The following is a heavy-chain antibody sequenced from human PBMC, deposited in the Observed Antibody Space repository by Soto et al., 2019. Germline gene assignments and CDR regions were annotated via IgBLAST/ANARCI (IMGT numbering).Heavy chain of an antibody. J-gene: IGHJ6*02. CDR1: GYTFTSYD. Sequence: ASVKVSCKASGYTFTSYDINWVRQATGQGLEWMGWTNPNSGNTGYAQKFQGRVTMTRNTSISTAYMELSSLRSEDTAVYYCARGGGYDFWSGYYPNYYYYGMDVWGQGTTVTVSS. CDR2: TNPNSGNT. CDR3: ARGGGYDFWSGYYPNYYYYGMDV. V-gene: IGHV1-8*01. D-gene: IGHD3-3*01.